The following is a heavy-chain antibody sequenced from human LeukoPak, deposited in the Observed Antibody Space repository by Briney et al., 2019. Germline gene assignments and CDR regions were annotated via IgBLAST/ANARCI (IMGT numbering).Heavy chain of an antibody. CDR2: IKEDGSER. J-gene: IGHJ4*02. CDR3: ARDPGRGFDC. V-gene: IGHV3-7*01. CDR1: GFSFGSYW. Sequence: GGSLRLSCAASGFSFGSYWMTWVRQAPGKGLEWVASIKEDGSERKYVDSVKGRFTISRDNSKNSLYLQMSSLRAEDTAVYSCARDPGRGFDCGGQGTLVSVSS. D-gene: IGHD1-26*01.